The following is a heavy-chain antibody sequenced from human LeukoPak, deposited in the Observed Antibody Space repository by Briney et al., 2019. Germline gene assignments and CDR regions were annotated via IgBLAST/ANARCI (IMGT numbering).Heavy chain of an antibody. CDR1: GFTFSSFA. J-gene: IGHJ4*02. Sequence: GGSLRLSCAASGFTFSSFAMSWVRRAPGKGPEWISAISGSGGSPHYAESVKGRFTISRDFSKNRLYLQMNSLRAEDTATYYCAKDRSVSSTYSFDSWGQGTLVAVSS. V-gene: IGHV3-23*01. D-gene: IGHD1-14*01. CDR3: AKDRSVSSTYSFDS. CDR2: ISGSGGSP.